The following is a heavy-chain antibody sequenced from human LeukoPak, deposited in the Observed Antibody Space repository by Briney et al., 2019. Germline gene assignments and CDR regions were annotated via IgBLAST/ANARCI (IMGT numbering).Heavy chain of an antibody. V-gene: IGHV3-72*01. J-gene: IGHJ3*02. CDR2: ARNKAHGYTT. Sequence: GGSLRLSCAASGFSFSDDHVDWGPQAPGKGLEWVGRARNKAHGYTTRYAGSVEGRFNISRDDSKNCVYLQMDSLKMEDKALYHCVRAPSFDAVVTSFDGFDTWGEGTMVTVSS. CDR1: GFSFSDDH. D-gene: IGHD3-22*01. CDR3: VRAPSFDAVVTSFDGFDT.